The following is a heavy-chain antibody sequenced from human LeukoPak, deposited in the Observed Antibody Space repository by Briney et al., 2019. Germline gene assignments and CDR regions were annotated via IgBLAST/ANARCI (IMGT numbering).Heavy chain of an antibody. J-gene: IGHJ4*02. CDR1: GFTFDDYG. CDR3: ARGFLSGGKDY. V-gene: IGHV3-20*04. D-gene: IGHD2-15*01. Sequence: GSLRLSCAASGFTFDDYGMSWVRQVPGKGLEWVSGINWKGDNTGYADSVKGRFTMSRDNAKNSLHLQMNSLRAEDTALYYCARGFLSGGKDYWGQGTLVTVSS. CDR2: INWKGDNT.